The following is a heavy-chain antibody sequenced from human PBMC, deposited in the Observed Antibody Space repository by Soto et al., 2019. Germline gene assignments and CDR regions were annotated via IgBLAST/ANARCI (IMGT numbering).Heavy chain of an antibody. Sequence: PSETLSLTCAVYGGSFSGYYWSWIRQPPGKGLEWIGEINHSGSTNYNPSLKSRVTISVDTSKNQFSLKLSSVTAADTAVYYCARTSKNYGDYVGSDFDYWGQGTLVTVSS. CDR3: ARTSKNYGDYVGSDFDY. D-gene: IGHD4-17*01. CDR2: INHSGST. V-gene: IGHV4-34*01. J-gene: IGHJ4*02. CDR1: GGSFSGYY.